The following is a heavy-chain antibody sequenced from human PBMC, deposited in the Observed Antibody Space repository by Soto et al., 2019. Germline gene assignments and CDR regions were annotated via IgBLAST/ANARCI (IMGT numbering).Heavy chain of an antibody. D-gene: IGHD3-22*01. CDR3: ATGGYYYDSSGYDRGETHFDY. J-gene: IGHJ4*02. V-gene: IGHV3-23*01. Sequence: PGGSLRLSCAASGFKFSNYAMSWVRQAPGKGLEWVSLISATGGGTYYADSVKGRFTISRDNSHNTLYLQVHSLTAEDTAVYYCATGGYYYDSSGYDRGETHFDYWGQGTLVTVSS. CDR2: ISATGGGT. CDR1: GFKFSNYA.